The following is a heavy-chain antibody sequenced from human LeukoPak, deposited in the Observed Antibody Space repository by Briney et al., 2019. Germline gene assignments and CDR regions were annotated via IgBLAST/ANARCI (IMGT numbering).Heavy chain of an antibody. D-gene: IGHD3-16*02. CDR1: GFTFSGHA. Sequence: PGGSLRLSCAASGFTFSGHAMSWVRQAPGKGLEWVSAISGSEVSTYYADSVKGRFTISRDNSKNTLYLQMNSLRAEDTAVYYCARGGVWGSFRFLTYWGQGTLVTVSS. CDR2: ISGSEVST. J-gene: IGHJ4*02. V-gene: IGHV3-23*01. CDR3: ARGGVWGSFRFLTY.